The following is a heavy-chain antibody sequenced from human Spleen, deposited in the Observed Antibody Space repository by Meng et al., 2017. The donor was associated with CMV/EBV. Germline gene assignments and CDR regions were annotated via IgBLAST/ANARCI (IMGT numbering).Heavy chain of an antibody. CDR1: GFTFTNYF. V-gene: IGHV1-2*02. CDR3: VAYSGSSFRFDP. CDR2: INFNSGDT. D-gene: IGHD5-12*01. J-gene: IGHJ5*02. Sequence: ASVKVSCKASGFTFTNYFIQWMRQAPGQGLEWMGWINFNSGDTKYAQKLQGRVTMTRDTSVSTAYVELNSLRSDDTAVYYCVAYSGSSFRFDPWGQGTQVTVSS.